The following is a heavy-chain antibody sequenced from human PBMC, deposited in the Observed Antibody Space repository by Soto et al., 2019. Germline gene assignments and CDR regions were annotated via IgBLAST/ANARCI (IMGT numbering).Heavy chain of an antibody. J-gene: IGHJ6*02. CDR2: INHSGST. V-gene: IGHV4-34*01. Sequence: SESLSLSGAVYGGSFSGYYWSWIRQPPGKGLEWIGEINHSGSTNYNPSLKSRVTISVDTSKNQFSLKLSSVTAADTAVYYCARAINYYDSSGYYLSYYGMDVWGQGTTVTVSS. D-gene: IGHD3-22*01. CDR3: ARAINYYDSSGYYLSYYGMDV. CDR1: GGSFSGYY.